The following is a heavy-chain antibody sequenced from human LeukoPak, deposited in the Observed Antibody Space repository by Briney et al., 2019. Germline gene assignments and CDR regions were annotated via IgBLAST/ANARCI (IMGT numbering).Heavy chain of an antibody. J-gene: IGHJ4*02. CDR3: ARDELTTALDY. CDR2: IKQDGSEK. Sequence: GGSLRLSCAASGFTFDSYWMSWVRQAPGKGLEWVANIKQDGSEKYYVDSVKGRFTISRDNAKNSLYLQMNSLRVEDTAVYYCARDELTTALDYWGQGTLVTVSS. CDR1: GFTFDSYW. D-gene: IGHD4-17*01. V-gene: IGHV3-7*01.